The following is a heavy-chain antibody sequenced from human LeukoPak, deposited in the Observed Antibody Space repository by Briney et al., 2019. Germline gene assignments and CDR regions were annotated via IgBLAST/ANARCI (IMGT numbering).Heavy chain of an antibody. Sequence: GGSLRLSCAASGFTFSSYSMNWVRQAPGKRLEWVSSISSSSSYIYYADSVKGRFTISRDNAKNSLYLQMNSLRAEDTAVYYCARDRAVAGTFSPDYWGQGTLVTVSS. CDR1: GFTFSSYS. J-gene: IGHJ4*02. CDR2: ISSSSSYI. D-gene: IGHD6-19*01. CDR3: ARDRAVAGTFSPDY. V-gene: IGHV3-21*01.